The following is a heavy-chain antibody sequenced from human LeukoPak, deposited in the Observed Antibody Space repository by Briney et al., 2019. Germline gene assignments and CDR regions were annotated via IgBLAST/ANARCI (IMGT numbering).Heavy chain of an antibody. CDR2: VSGPGTDT. CDR3: AKDHGV. V-gene: IGHV3-23*01. J-gene: IGHJ6*04. Sequence: GGSLRLSCAASGFIFDDYAMHWVRQAPGKGLEWVSAVSGPGTDTYYADSVKGRFTVSRDNSKNTVFLQMNSLGADDTAVYYCAKDHGVWGTGTTVTVSS. CDR1: GFIFDDYA.